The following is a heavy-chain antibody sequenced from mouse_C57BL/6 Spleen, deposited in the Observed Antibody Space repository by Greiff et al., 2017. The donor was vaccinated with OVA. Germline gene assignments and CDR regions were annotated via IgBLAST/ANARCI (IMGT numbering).Heavy chain of an antibody. J-gene: IGHJ4*01. D-gene: IGHD1-1*01. CDR1: GYTFTDYN. Sequence: EVKLQESGPELVKPGASVKMSCKASGYTFTDYNMHWVKQSHGKSLEWIGYINPNNGGTSYNQKFKGKATLTVNKSSSTAYMERRSLTSEDSAVYYCAKSYYYGSSYVDYYAMDYGGQGTSVTVSS. V-gene: IGHV1-22*01. CDR2: INPNNGGT. CDR3: AKSYYYGSSYVDYYAMDY.